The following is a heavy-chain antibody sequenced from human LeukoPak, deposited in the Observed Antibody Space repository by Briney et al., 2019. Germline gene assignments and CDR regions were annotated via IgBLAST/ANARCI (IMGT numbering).Heavy chain of an antibody. Sequence: GGSLRLSCAASGFTFSSYSMNWIRQAPGKGLEWVSSISSSSSYIYYADSVKGRFTISRDNAKNSLYLQMNSLRAEDTAVYYCTRDGDYDILTGYYTYYFDYWGQGTLVTVS. CDR3: TRDGDYDILTGYYTYYFDY. J-gene: IGHJ4*02. D-gene: IGHD3-9*01. V-gene: IGHV3-21*01. CDR2: ISSSSSYI. CDR1: GFTFSSYS.